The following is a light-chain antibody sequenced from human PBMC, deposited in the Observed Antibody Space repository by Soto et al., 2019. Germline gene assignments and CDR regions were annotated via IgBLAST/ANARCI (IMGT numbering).Light chain of an antibody. J-gene: IGLJ3*02. CDR3: SSYTSSSTLEV. CDR1: SSDVGTYNY. CDR2: EVS. Sequence: QSVLTQPASVSGSPGQSITIACTGTSSDVGTYNYVSWYQQHPGKAPKLIIYEVSNRPSGVSNRFSGSKSGNTASLIISGLQAEDEADYYCSSYTSSSTLEVFGGGTKLTVL. V-gene: IGLV2-14*01.